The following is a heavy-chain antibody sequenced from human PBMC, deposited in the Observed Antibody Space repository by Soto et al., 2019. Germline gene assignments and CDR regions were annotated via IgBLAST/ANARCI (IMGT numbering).Heavy chain of an antibody. V-gene: IGHV4-34*01. CDR1: GGSFSGYS. Sequence: SETLSLTCAVYGGSFSGYSWTWIRQPPGTGLEWIGEINHTGSTNYNPSLKSQVTISVDTSKNQFSLKLTSVTAADTAVYYCARDKITGLFDYWGQGTLVTVS. CDR2: INHTGST. D-gene: IGHD2-8*02. J-gene: IGHJ4*02. CDR3: ARDKITGLFDY.